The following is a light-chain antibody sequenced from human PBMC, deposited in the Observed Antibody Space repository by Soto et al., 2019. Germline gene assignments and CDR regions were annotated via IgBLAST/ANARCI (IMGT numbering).Light chain of an antibody. CDR1: QNILYGSNNKNY. CDR3: QQYYSNSPT. J-gene: IGKJ4*01. CDR2: WAS. Sequence: DIVMTQSPDSLAVSLGERATINCRSSQNILYGSNNKNYLAWYQQKPGQPPKLLISWASTRESGVPDRFSGSGSGTDLALTISGLQDEDVAVYYWQQYYSNSPTFGGGTKVES. V-gene: IGKV4-1*01.